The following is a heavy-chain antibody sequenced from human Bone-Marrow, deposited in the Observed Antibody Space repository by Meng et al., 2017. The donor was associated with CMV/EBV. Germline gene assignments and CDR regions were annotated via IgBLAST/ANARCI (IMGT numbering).Heavy chain of an antibody. D-gene: IGHD3-3*01. CDR1: GYTFTSYG. V-gene: IGHV1-18*01. CDR2: ISAYNGNT. CDR3: ARERITIFGVVIITLGWFDP. J-gene: IGHJ5*02. Sequence: ASVKVSCKASGYTFTSYGISWVRQAPGQGLEWMGWISAYNGNTNYAQKLQGRVTMTTDTSTSTAYMELRSLRSDDTAVYYCARERITIFGVVIITLGWFDPWGQGTLVTVSS.